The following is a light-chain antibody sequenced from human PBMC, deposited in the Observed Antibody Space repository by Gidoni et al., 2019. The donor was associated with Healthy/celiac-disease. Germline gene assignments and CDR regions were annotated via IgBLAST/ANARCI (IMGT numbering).Light chain of an antibody. V-gene: IGLV2-14*01. CDR1: SSDVGGYNY. Sequence: QSALTQPASVSGSPGQSITISCTGTSSDVGGYNYFSWYQQHPGIAPKLMIYEVSNRPSRVSNRFSGSKSGNTASLTISGLQAEDEADYYCSSYTSSSTLGVFGGGTKLTVL. J-gene: IGLJ2*01. CDR2: EVS. CDR3: SSYTSSSTLGV.